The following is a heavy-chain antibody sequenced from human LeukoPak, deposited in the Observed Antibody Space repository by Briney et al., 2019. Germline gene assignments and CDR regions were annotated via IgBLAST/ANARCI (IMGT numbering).Heavy chain of an antibody. V-gene: IGHV4-34*01. CDR1: GGSFSGYY. D-gene: IGHD5/OR15-5a*01. Sequence: SETLSLTCGVYGGSFSGYYWSWIRQPPGKGLEWIGEITHSEGTNYNPSLKGRVTISVDTSKNQFSLKLSSVTAADTAVYYCASKRAGILVSDQREYWGQGTLVTVSS. CDR2: ITHSEGT. CDR3: ASKRAGILVSDQREY. J-gene: IGHJ4*02.